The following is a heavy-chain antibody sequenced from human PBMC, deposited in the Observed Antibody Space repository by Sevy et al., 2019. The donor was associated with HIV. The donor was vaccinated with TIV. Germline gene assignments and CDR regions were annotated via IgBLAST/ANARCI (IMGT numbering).Heavy chain of an antibody. CDR1: GFTFSSYA. CDR3: AKTKGNPYDISDY. J-gene: IGHJ4*02. D-gene: IGHD3-22*01. CDR2: IIGSGGST. V-gene: IGHV3-23*01. Sequence: GGSLRLSCAASGFTFSSYAMSWVRQAAGKGLEWVSTIIGSGGSTYYADSVKGRFTISRDNSKNTLYLQMNSLRADDTAVYYCAKTKGNPYDISDYWGQGTLVTVSS.